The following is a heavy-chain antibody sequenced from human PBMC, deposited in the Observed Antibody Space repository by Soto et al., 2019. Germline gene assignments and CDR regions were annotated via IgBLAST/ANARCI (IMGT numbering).Heavy chain of an antibody. V-gene: IGHV4-31*03. Sequence: SETLSLTCTVSGGSISSGGYYWSWIRQHPGKGLEWIGYIYYSGSTYYNPSLKSRVTISVDTSKNQFSLKLSSVTAADTAVYYCARVVRGGYCSGGSCYLNWFDPWGQGTLVTVSS. CDR1: GGSISSGGYY. D-gene: IGHD2-15*01. CDR2: IYYSGST. CDR3: ARVVRGGYCSGGSCYLNWFDP. J-gene: IGHJ5*02.